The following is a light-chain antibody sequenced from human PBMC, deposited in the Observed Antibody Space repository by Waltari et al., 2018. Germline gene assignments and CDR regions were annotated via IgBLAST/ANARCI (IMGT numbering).Light chain of an antibody. Sequence: NFMLTQPHSVSESPGKTVTISCTRSSGSIASNYVQWYQQRPGSAPTTVTYEDEQRLSAVPDHFSGSIDSASKSASLTISGLKTEDEADYYWQSYESKLKNVFGTGTRVTDL. CDR2: EDE. V-gene: IGLV6-57*04. CDR1: SGSIASNY. J-gene: IGLJ1*01. CDR3: QSYESKLKNV.